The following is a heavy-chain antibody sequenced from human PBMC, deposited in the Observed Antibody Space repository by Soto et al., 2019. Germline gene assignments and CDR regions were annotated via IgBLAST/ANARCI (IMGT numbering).Heavy chain of an antibody. D-gene: IGHD6-13*01. CDR1: GYTFTSYG. J-gene: IGHJ6*02. Sequence: ASVKVSCKASGYTFTSYGISWVRQAPGQGLEWMGWISAYNGNTNYAQKLQGRVTMTTDTSTSTAYMELRSLRSDDTAVYYCARVGISNPEEPQLVPISYYYYGMDVWGQGTTVTVSS. V-gene: IGHV1-18*01. CDR2: ISAYNGNT. CDR3: ARVGISNPEEPQLVPISYYYYGMDV.